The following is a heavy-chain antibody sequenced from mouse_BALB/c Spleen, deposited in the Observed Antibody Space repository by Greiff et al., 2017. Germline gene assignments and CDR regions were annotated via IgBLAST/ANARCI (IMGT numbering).Heavy chain of an antibody. J-gene: IGHJ1*01. Sequence: VQLQQSGAELVKPGASVKLSCTASGFNIKDTYMHWVKQRPEQGLAWIGRIDPANGNTKYDPKFQGKATITADTSSNTAYLQLSSLTSEDTAVYYCARTTVEYFDVWGAGTTVTVSS. V-gene: IGHV14-3*02. CDR1: GFNIKDTY. CDR2: IDPANGNT. CDR3: ARTTVEYFDV. D-gene: IGHD1-1*01.